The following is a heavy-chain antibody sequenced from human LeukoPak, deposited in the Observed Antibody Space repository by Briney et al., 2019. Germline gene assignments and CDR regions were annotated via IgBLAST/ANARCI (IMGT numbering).Heavy chain of an antibody. V-gene: IGHV3-11*06. CDR2: ISSSSSYT. J-gene: IGHJ6*02. D-gene: IGHD2-2*01. CDR3: ARDLRSTSATDSDYYGMDV. Sequence: GGSLRLSCAASGFTFSDYYMSWIRQAPGKGLEWVSYISSSSSYTNYADSVKGRFTISRDNAKNSLYLQMNSLRAEDTAVYYYARDLRSTSATDSDYYGMDVWGQGTTVTVSS. CDR1: GFTFSDYY.